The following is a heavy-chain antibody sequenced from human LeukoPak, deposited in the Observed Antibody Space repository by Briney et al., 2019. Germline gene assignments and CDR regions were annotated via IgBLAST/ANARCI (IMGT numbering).Heavy chain of an antibody. J-gene: IGHJ4*02. CDR3: AKAYCGGDCYSGEMDY. V-gene: IGHV3-30*18. CDR2: ISYDGSNK. CDR1: GFTFSGYG. Sequence: GGSLRLSCAASGFTFSGYGMHWVRQAPGKGLEWVAVISYDGSNKYYADSVKGRFTISRDNSKNTLYLQMNSLRAEDTAVYYCAKAYCGGDCYSGEMDYWGQGTLVTVSS. D-gene: IGHD2-21*02.